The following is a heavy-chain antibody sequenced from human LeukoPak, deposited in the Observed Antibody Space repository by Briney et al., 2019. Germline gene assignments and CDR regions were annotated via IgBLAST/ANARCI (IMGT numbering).Heavy chain of an antibody. J-gene: IGHJ4*02. Sequence: GGSLRLSCAASGFTFSSYAMSWVCQAPGKGLEWVSAISGSGGSTYYADSVKGRFTISRDNSKNTLYLQMNSLRAEDTAVYYCAKEAVGPNYYDSSGYYRPYYFDYWGQGTLVTVSS. V-gene: IGHV3-23*01. CDR2: ISGSGGST. CDR1: GFTFSSYA. CDR3: AKEAVGPNYYDSSGYYRPYYFDY. D-gene: IGHD3-22*01.